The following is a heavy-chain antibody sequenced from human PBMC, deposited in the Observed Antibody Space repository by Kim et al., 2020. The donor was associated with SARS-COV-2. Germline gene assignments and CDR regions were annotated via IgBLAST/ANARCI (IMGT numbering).Heavy chain of an antibody. V-gene: IGHV2-70*11. CDR3: ARLRGTGTTRSQSSRYYMAV. CDR2: IDWDDDK. Sequence: SGPTLVNPTQTLTLTCTFSGFSLSTSGMCVSWIRQSPGKALEWLARIDWDDDKYYNKSLKTRLTISRDTSKNQVVLIMTNMDPVDTATYYCARLRGTGTTRSQSSRYYMAVWGKGTMVTVSS. J-gene: IGHJ6*03. D-gene: IGHD1-7*01. CDR1: GFSLSTSGMC.